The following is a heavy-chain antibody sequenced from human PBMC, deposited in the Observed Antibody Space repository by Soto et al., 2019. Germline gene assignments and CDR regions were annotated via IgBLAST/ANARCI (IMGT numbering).Heavy chain of an antibody. D-gene: IGHD3-3*01. J-gene: IGHJ5*02. V-gene: IGHV4-30-4*01. CDR2: IYYSGST. CDR3: ARAPLSGYTRSGNWFDP. CDR1: GGSISSGDYY. Sequence: SETLSLTCTVSGGSISSGDYYWIWIRQPPGKGLEWIGYIYYSGSTYYNPSLKSRVTISVDTSKNQFSLKLSSVTAADTAVYYCARAPLSGYTRSGNWFDPWGQGTLVTV.